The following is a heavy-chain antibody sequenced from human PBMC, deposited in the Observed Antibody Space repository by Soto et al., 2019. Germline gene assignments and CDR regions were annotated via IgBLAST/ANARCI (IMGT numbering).Heavy chain of an antibody. J-gene: IGHJ4*02. CDR1: GFTFSSYG. CDR2: IWYDGSNK. V-gene: IGHV3-33*01. D-gene: IGHD3-10*01. Sequence: QVQLVESGGGVVQPGRSLRLSCAASGFTFSSYGMHWVRQAPGKGLEWVAVIWYDGSNKYYADSVKGRFTISRDNSKNTLYLQMTSLRAEATAVYYCARDSAGPDYWGQGTLVTVSS. CDR3: ARDSAGPDY.